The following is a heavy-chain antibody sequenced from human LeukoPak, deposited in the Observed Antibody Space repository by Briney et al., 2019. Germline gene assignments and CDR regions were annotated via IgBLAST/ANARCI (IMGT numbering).Heavy chain of an antibody. CDR2: ISGSGGST. CDR3: AKDPRIQLWNDAFDI. V-gene: IGHV3-23*01. Sequence: PVGSLRLSCAASGFTFSSYAMSWVRQAPGKGLEWVSAISGSGGSTYYADSVKGRFTISRDNSKNTLYLQMNSLRAEDTAVYYCAKDPRIQLWNDAFDIWGQGTMVTVSS. J-gene: IGHJ3*02. CDR1: GFTFSSYA. D-gene: IGHD5-18*01.